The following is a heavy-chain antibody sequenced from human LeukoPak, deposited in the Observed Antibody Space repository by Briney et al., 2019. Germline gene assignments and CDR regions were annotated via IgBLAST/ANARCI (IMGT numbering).Heavy chain of an antibody. J-gene: IGHJ6*02. V-gene: IGHV3-21*01. CDR1: GFTFSSYS. CDR3: ARDRSRSQYGMDV. CDR2: ISSSSSYI. Sequence: PGGSLRLSCAASGFTFSSYSMNWVRQAPGKGLEWVSSISSSSSYIYYADSVKGRFTISRDNAKNSLYLQMNSLRAEDTAVYYCARDRSRSQYGMDVWGQGTTVTVSS.